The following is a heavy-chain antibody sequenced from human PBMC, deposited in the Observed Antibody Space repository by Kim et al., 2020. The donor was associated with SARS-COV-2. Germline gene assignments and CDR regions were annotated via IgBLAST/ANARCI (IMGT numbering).Heavy chain of an antibody. D-gene: IGHD2-15*01. CDR2: INAGNGNT. Sequence: ASVKVSCKASGYTFTSYAMHWVRQAPGQRLEWMGWINAGNGNTKYSQKFQGRVTITRDTSASTAYMELSSLRSEDTAVYYCAIPLLRGYCSGGSCYNYYYYGMDVWGQGTTVTVSS. J-gene: IGHJ6*02. CDR1: GYTFTSYA. V-gene: IGHV1-3*01. CDR3: AIPLLRGYCSGGSCYNYYYYGMDV.